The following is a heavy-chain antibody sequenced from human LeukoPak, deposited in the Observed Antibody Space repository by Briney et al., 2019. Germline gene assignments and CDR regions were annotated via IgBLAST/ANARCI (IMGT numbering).Heavy chain of an antibody. D-gene: IGHD6-19*01. CDR3: ARDSIAVAGTGFDP. CDR1: GYTFTGYY. J-gene: IGHJ5*02. Sequence: ASVKVSCKASGYTFTGYYMHWVRQAPGQGLEWMGWINPNSGGTNYAQKFQGRVTMTRDTSISTAYMELSRLRSDDTAVYYCARDSIAVAGTGFDPWGQGTLVTASS. CDR2: INPNSGGT. V-gene: IGHV1-2*02.